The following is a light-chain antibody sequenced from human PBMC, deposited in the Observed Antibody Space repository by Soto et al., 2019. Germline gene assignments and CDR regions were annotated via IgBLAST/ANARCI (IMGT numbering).Light chain of an antibody. Sequence: QSVLTQPPSVSAAPGQKVTISCSGTSSNIGNNYVSWYQQFPGAAPKLLIYENNKRPSGIPDRFSGSKSGTSATLGITGLQTGDEADYYCGTWHSSLSTWVFGGGTTLTVL. CDR1: SSNIGNNY. CDR3: GTWHSSLSTWV. J-gene: IGLJ3*02. CDR2: ENN. V-gene: IGLV1-51*02.